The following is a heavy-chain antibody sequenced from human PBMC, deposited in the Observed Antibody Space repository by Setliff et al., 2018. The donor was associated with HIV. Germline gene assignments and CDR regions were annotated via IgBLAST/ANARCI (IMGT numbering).Heavy chain of an antibody. V-gene: IGHV3-30*04. D-gene: IGHD4-4*01. Sequence: PGGSLRLSCAASGFTFNNYRFHWVRQTPGKGLEWVTNISPDGNNKYYADSVQGRFTISRDNAKNTLYLQMNSLRAEDTAVYYCVRDITTCWDVWGQGTTVTVSS. CDR2: ISPDGNNK. CDR3: VRDITTCWDV. CDR1: GFTFNNYR. J-gene: IGHJ6*02.